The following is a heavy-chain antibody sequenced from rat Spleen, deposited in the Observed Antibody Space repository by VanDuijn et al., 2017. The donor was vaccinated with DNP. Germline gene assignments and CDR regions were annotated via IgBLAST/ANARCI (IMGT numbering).Heavy chain of an antibody. D-gene: IGHD1-12*02. Sequence: EVQLVESGGGLVQPGRSLKLSCAASGFTFSDFYMAWVRQAPTKGLEWVASISTGGGNIDSRDSVKGRFTISRDNAKSTLYLQMDSLRSEDTATYYCARDLVGFDYWGQGVMVTVSS. J-gene: IGHJ2*01. V-gene: IGHV5-25*01. CDR3: ARDLVGFDY. CDR1: GFTFSDFY. CDR2: ISTGGGNI.